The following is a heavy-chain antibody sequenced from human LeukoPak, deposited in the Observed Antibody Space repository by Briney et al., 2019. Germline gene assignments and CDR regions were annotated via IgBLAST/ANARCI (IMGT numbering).Heavy chain of an antibody. CDR2: VSCFNGDT. D-gene: IGHD6-19*01. V-gene: IGHV1-18*01. Sequence: ASVKVSCKASGYTFNHHGISWVRQAPGQRVEWMGWVSCFNGDTHYAQKFQGRVTMTRDTSTTTAYMELRSLRSDDTALYYCARDPTNTSGRYAYFDFWGQGTLVTVSS. CDR1: GYTFNHHG. J-gene: IGHJ4*02. CDR3: ARDPTNTSGRYAYFDF.